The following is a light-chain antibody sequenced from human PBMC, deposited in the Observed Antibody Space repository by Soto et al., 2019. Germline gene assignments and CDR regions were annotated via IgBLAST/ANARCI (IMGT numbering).Light chain of an antibody. CDR2: AAS. Sequence: AIRMTQSPSSLSASTGDRVTITCRASQGISSYLAWYQQKPGKAPKLLIYAASTLQSGVPSRFSGSGSGTDFTLTISCLQSEDFATFYCQQYNGYSRTFGRGTKVDI. CDR1: QGISSY. CDR3: QQYNGYSRT. J-gene: IGKJ1*01. V-gene: IGKV1-8*01.